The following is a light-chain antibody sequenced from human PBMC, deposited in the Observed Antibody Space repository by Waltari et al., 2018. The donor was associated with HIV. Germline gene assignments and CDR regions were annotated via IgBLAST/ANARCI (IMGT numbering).Light chain of an antibody. CDR2: GKN. V-gene: IGLV1-44*01. CDR1: SSNIGSNT. CDR3: ASWDDSLNGPV. J-gene: IGLJ2*01. Sequence: QSVLTPPPSNSGTPGQRVTIPCSGSSSNIGSNTVSWFQQFPGKAPKVLIYGKNQRPAGVPYRFSGSKSGTSASLAIGGLQSEDEADYYCASWDDSLNGPVFGGGTTLTVL.